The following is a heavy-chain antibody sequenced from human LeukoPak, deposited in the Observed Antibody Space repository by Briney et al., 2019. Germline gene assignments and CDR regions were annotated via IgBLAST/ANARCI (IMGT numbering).Heavy chain of an antibody. CDR2: IYYSGST. J-gene: IGHJ4*02. CDR1: GGSISSGGYY. Sequence: TSETLSLICTVSGGSISSGGYYWSWIRQHPGKGLEWIGYIYYSGSTYYNPSLKSRVTISVDTSKNQFSLKLSSVTAADTAVYYCARADFGYGDYGELDYWGQGTLVTVSS. D-gene: IGHD4-17*01. V-gene: IGHV4-31*03. CDR3: ARADFGYGDYGELDY.